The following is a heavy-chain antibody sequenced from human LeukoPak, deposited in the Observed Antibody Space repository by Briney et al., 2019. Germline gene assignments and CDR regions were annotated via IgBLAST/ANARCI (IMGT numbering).Heavy chain of an antibody. CDR2: IIPIFGAA. D-gene: IGHD5-12*01. Sequence: SVKVSCKASGGTFSSYAISWVRQAPGQGLEWMGGIIPIFGAANYAQNFQGRVTIATDESTSTAYMELSSLRSEDTAVYYCARSGGYENFFDYWGQGTLVTVS. J-gene: IGHJ4*02. V-gene: IGHV1-69*05. CDR1: GGTFSSYA. CDR3: ARSGGYENFFDY.